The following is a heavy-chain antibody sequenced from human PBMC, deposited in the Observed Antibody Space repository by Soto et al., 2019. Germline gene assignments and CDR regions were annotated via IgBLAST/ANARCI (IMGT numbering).Heavy chain of an antibody. CDR3: ARDYYDSSGYYYFDY. J-gene: IGHJ4*02. Sequence: GASVKVSCKASGYTFTSYGISWVRQAPGQGLEWMGWISAYNGNTNYAQKLQGRVTMTTDTSTSTAYMELRSLRSDDTAVYYCARDYYDSSGYYYFDYWGQGTLVTVSS. CDR2: ISAYNGNT. CDR1: GYTFTSYG. V-gene: IGHV1-18*04. D-gene: IGHD3-22*01.